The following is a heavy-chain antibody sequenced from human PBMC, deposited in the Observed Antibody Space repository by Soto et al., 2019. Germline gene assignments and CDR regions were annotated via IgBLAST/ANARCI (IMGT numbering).Heavy chain of an antibody. Sequence: PAQTLSLTSAISGDSVSSKNAAWHWIRQSPSRGLEWLGRTSYRSKWSSHYAISVRSRITIKPDTSKNQFSLQLRSVTPDDTCVYYCERTGDYLVDYWGQGTLVTVSS. J-gene: IGHJ4*02. CDR3: ERTGDYLVDY. CDR1: GDSVSSKNAA. D-gene: IGHD7-27*01. V-gene: IGHV6-1*01. CDR2: TSYRSKWSS.